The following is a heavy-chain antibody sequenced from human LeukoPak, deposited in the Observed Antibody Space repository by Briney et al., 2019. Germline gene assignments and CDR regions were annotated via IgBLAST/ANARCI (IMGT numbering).Heavy chain of an antibody. J-gene: IGHJ4*02. D-gene: IGHD3-3*01. V-gene: IGHV1-18*01. CDR1: GYTFTTYG. CDR3: TRDFVLLTSYDVFEN. CDR2: INANNGDT. Sequence: ASVKVSCKASGYTFTTYGISWVRQAPGQGLERMGWINANNGDTHYAQKLQGRITMTTDTSTSTVYMELRSLRSDDTAVYYCTRDFVLLTSYDVFENWGQGTLVTVSS.